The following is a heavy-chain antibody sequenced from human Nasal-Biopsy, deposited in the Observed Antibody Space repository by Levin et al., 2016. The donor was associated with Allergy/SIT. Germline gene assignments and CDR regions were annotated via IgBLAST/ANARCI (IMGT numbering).Heavy chain of an antibody. CDR3: FVYCSSTNCYLDY. J-gene: IGHJ4*02. V-gene: IGHV3-21*01. CDR1: EFTISSNY. D-gene: IGHD2-2*01. CDR2: ISSSSSYM. Sequence: GESLKISCSASEFTISSNYMNWVRQAPGKGLEWVSSISSSSSYMYYADSVKGRFTISRDDAKKSLYLQMNSLRAEDTAVYHCFVYCSSTNCYLDYWGQGTLVTVSS.